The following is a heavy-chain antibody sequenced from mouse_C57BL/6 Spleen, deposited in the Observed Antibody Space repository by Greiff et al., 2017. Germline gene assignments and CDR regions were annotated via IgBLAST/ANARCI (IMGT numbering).Heavy chain of an antibody. CDR2: IYPGDGDT. J-gene: IGHJ4*01. CDR1: GYAFSSYW. Sequence: VQLQESGAELVKPGASVKISCKASGYAFSSYWMNWVKQRPGKGLEWIGQIYPGDGDTNYNGKFKGKATLTADKSSSTAYMQLSSLTSEDSAVYFCARHYSNYDYYAMDYWGQGTSVTVSS. CDR3: ARHYSNYDYYAMDY. D-gene: IGHD2-5*01. V-gene: IGHV1-80*01.